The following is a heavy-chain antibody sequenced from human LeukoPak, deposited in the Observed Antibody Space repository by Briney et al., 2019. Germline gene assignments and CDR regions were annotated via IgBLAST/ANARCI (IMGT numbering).Heavy chain of an antibody. J-gene: IGHJ5*02. Sequence: GSLRLSCAASGFTVSSYWMSWVRQAPGKGLEWVANIKQDGSEKYYVDSVKGRFTISRDNAKNSLYLQMNSLRAEDTAVYYCASEGSSWYNWFDPWGQGTLVTVSS. D-gene: IGHD6-13*01. V-gene: IGHV3-7*01. CDR2: IKQDGSEK. CDR3: ASEGSSWYNWFDP. CDR1: GFTVSSYW.